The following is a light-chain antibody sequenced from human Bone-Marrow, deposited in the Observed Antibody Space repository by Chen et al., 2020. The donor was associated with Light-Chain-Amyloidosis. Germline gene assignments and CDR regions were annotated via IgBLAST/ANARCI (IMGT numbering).Light chain of an antibody. CDR1: NIGSTS. J-gene: IGLJ3*02. V-gene: IGLV3-21*02. CDR2: DDI. Sequence: SYVLTQPSSVSVAPGQTATIACGGNNIGSTSVHWYQQTPGQAPLLVVYDDIDRPSGIPERLSGSHSGNTATLTISRVEAGDEADYYCQVWDRSSDRPVFGGGTKLTVL. CDR3: QVWDRSSDRPV.